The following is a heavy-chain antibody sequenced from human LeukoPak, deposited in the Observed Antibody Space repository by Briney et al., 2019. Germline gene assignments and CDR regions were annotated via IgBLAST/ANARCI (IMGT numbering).Heavy chain of an antibody. D-gene: IGHD3-22*01. CDR1: GFTFSSYA. V-gene: IGHV3-30-3*01. CDR2: ISYDGSNK. J-gene: IGHJ3*02. CDR3: ARVDEYDRQPDI. Sequence: GGSLRLSCAASGFTFSSYAMHWVRQAPGKGLEWVAVISYDGSNKYYADSVKGRFTISRDNSKNTLYLQMNSLRAEDTAVYYCARVDEYDRQPDIWGQGTMVTVSS.